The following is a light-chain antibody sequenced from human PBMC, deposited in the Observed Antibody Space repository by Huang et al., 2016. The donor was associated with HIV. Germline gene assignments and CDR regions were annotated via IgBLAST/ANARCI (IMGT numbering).Light chain of an antibody. V-gene: IGKV1-39*01. Sequence: DIQMTQSPSSLSASVGDTVTITCRASQSIGNKVHLYQQKPGKAHNLLIYKASNVQSGVPSRFSGSGSGTDFTLTIRGLQPEDFAVYYCQQSYSSWWTFGQGTKVEI. CDR3: QQSYSSWWT. CDR1: QSIGNK. CDR2: KAS. J-gene: IGKJ1*01.